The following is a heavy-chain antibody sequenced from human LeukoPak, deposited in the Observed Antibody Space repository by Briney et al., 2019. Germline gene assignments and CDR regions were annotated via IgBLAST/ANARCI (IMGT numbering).Heavy chain of an antibody. Sequence: PGGSLRLSCAASGFTFSSYWMHWVRQAPGEGLVWVSRINSDGSSTTYADSVKGRFTISRDNAKNTLYLQMNSLRAEDTAVYYCARWETTVTTLDYWGQETLVTVSS. CDR2: INSDGSST. V-gene: IGHV3-74*01. D-gene: IGHD4-17*01. CDR3: ARWETTVTTLDY. J-gene: IGHJ4*02. CDR1: GFTFSSYW.